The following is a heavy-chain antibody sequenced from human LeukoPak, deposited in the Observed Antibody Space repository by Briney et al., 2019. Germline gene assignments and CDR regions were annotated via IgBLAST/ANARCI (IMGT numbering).Heavy chain of an antibody. Sequence: SQTMSLTCSVSGGSISGYYWGWIRQPPGKGLEWIGYIHYSGSTNCNPSLKSRVTMSVDTPKEQFTRKLTSLTPSDLAGIYCARHNSGWHFNSWGKGTLVTV. D-gene: IGHD5-12*01. CDR2: IHYSGST. CDR3: ARHNSGWHFNS. CDR1: GGSISGYY. V-gene: IGHV4-59*08. J-gene: IGHJ4*02.